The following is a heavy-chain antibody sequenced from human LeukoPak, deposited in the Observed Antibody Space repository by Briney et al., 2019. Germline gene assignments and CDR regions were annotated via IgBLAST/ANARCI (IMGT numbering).Heavy chain of an antibody. D-gene: IGHD2-15*01. CDR1: GFTFKLYW. CDR2: INDDGSDT. J-gene: IGHJ5*02. CDR3: VRGGPSTWS. Sequence: GGSLRLSCAASGFTFKLYWMHWVRQVPGKRPVWVSRINDDGSDTVYADSVRGRFTISRDDAKNTVYLQMNNLRAEDTAVYHCVRGGPSTWSWGQGTLVTVSS. V-gene: IGHV3-74*01.